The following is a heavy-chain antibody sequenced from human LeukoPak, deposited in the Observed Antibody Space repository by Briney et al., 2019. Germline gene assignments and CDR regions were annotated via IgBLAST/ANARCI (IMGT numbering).Heavy chain of an antibody. D-gene: IGHD1-26*01. CDR1: GYSISSGYY. CDR2: IYHSGST. J-gene: IGHJ4*02. V-gene: IGHV4-38-2*02. CDR3: ARVTGIVGATGY. Sequence: SETLSLTCTVSGYSISSGYYWGWIRQPPGKGLEWIGSIYHSGSTYYNPSLKSRVTISVDTSKNQFSLKLSSVTAADTAMYYCARVTGIVGATGYWGQGTLVTVSS.